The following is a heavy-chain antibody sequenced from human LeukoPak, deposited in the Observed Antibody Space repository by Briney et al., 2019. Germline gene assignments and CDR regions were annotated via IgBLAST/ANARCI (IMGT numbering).Heavy chain of an antibody. Sequence: GRSPRLSCAASGFTFDDYAMHWVRQAPGKGLEWVAVISYDERNKYYGDSMKGRFTISRDNSKNTLYLQMNSLRAEDTAVYYCARALDEGARFDYWGQGTLVTVSS. V-gene: IGHV3-30*04. J-gene: IGHJ4*02. CDR2: ISYDERNK. CDR1: GFTFDDYA. CDR3: ARALDEGARFDY.